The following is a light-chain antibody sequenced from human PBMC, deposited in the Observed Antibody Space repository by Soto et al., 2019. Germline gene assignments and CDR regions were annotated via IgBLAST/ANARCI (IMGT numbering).Light chain of an antibody. CDR1: SSDVGGYNY. V-gene: IGLV2-8*01. Sequence: QSALTQPPSASGSPGQSVTISCTGTSSDVGGYNYVSWYQQHPGKAPKLIISEVSKRPSGVPDRFSGSKSGNTASLTVSGLQAEDEADYYCSSYAGSNNYVFGTGTK. CDR3: SSYAGSNNYV. J-gene: IGLJ1*01. CDR2: EVS.